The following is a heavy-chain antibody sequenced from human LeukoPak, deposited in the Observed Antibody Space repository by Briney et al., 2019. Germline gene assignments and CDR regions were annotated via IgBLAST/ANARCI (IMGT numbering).Heavy chain of an antibody. CDR2: IKSKTDGETT. V-gene: IGHV3-15*01. D-gene: IGHD3-9*01. J-gene: IGHJ5*02. Sequence: TGGSLRLSCAASGFTFSIGWMSWVRQAPGKGLEWVGRIKSKTDGETTDYAAPVKGRFTISRDDSKNTLYLQMNSLKTEDTAVYYCTRELTENWFDPWGQGTLVTVSS. CDR1: GFTFSIGW. CDR3: TRELTENWFDP.